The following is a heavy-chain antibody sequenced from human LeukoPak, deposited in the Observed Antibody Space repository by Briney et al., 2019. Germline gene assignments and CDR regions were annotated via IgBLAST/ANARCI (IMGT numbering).Heavy chain of an antibody. CDR3: AKTAVAGKDGGRRNYFDY. D-gene: IGHD6-19*01. J-gene: IGHJ4*02. Sequence: GGSLRLSCAASGFTFSSYSMNWVRQAPGKGLEWVSSISISNSYIYYADSVKGRFTISRDNAKNTLYLQMNSLRAEDTAVYYCAKTAVAGKDGGRRNYFDYWGQGTLVTVSS. CDR2: ISISNSYI. CDR1: GFTFSSYS. V-gene: IGHV3-21*01.